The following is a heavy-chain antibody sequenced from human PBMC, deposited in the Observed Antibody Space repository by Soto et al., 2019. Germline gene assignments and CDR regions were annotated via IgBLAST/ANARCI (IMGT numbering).Heavy chain of an antibody. CDR1: GFTFSSYA. V-gene: IGHV3-30-3*01. CDR3: ARAQWLLRKDAFDI. Sequence: GGYLRLSCAASGFTFSSYAMHWVRQAPGKGLEWVAVISYDGSNKYYADSVKGRFTISRDNSKNTLYLQMNSLRAEDTAVYYCARAQWLLRKDAFDIWGQGTMVTVSS. D-gene: IGHD3-22*01. J-gene: IGHJ3*02. CDR2: ISYDGSNK.